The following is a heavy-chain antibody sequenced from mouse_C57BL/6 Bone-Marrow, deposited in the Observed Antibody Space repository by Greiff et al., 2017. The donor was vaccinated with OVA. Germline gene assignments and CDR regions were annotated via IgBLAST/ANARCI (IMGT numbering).Heavy chain of an antibody. CDR2: IDPSDSYT. D-gene: IGHD3-2*02. Sequence: QVQLQQPGAELVKPGASVKLSCKASGYTFTSYWMQWVKQRPGQGLEWIGEIDPSDSYTNYNQKVKGKATLTVDTSSSTAYMQLSSLTSEDSAVYYCAREELRLRGFAYWGQGTLVTVSA. CDR1: GYTFTSYW. CDR3: AREELRLRGFAY. J-gene: IGHJ3*01. V-gene: IGHV1-50*01.